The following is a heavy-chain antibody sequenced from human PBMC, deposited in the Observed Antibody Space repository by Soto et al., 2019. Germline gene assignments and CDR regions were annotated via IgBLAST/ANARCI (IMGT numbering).Heavy chain of an antibody. CDR1: WYPFTWYG. CDR2: INAGNGNT. J-gene: IGHJ4*02. CDR3: ARGPGGPDGPGDY. V-gene: IGHV1-3*01. D-gene: IGHD2-15*01. Sequence: QGPLGPSGAWGKKPWAPVEVSCKGSWYPFTWYGIPLGGPGPRQRLEWMGWINAGNGNTKYSQKFQGRVTITRDTSASTAYMELSSLRSEDTAVYYCARGPGGPDGPGDYWGQGTLVTVSS.